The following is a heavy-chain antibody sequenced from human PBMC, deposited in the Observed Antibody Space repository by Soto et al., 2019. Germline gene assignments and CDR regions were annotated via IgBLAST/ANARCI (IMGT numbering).Heavy chain of an antibody. Sequence: QVQLVQSGAEVKKPGASVKVSCKTSGYTFTTYGISWVRQAPGQGFEWMGWISANNGNTNHAQKFRARISMTTDTSTSTAYMEVRSLRSDDTAVYYCAREGRGYEDYWGQGTLVIVSS. V-gene: IGHV1-18*01. J-gene: IGHJ4*02. CDR1: GYTFTTYG. CDR2: ISANNGNT. D-gene: IGHD5-12*01. CDR3: AREGRGYEDY.